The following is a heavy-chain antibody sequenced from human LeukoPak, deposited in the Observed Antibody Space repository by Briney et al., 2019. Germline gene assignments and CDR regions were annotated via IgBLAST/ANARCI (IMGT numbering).Heavy chain of an antibody. CDR1: GGSISSYY. V-gene: IGHV4-4*07. D-gene: IGHD6-19*01. CDR3: ARHSSAVAGKTFDC. CDR2: IYMSGST. Sequence: SETLSLTCTVSGGSISSYYWSWIRQPAGKGLEWIGRIYMSGSTNYNSSLKSRVNMSVDTSKNQFSLKLSSVTAADTAVYYCARHSSAVAGKTFDCWGQGTLVTVSS. J-gene: IGHJ4*02.